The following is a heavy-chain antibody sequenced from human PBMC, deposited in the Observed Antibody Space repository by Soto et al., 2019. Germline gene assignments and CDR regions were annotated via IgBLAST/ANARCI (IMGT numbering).Heavy chain of an antibody. V-gene: IGHV3-48*02. CDR1: GFYFSTYS. CDR3: ARGFNCGSDYFDY. CDR2: ISSSSSTI. Sequence: GGSLRLSCAASGFYFSTYSMNWVRQAPGKGLEWVSYISSSSSTIYYADSVQGRFTISRDNAKNSLYLQMNSLRDEDTAVYHCARGFNCGSDYFDYCGKGTQVTVSS. J-gene: IGHJ4*02. D-gene: IGHD1-20*01.